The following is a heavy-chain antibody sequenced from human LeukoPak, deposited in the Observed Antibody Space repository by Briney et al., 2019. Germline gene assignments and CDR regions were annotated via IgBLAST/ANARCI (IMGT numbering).Heavy chain of an antibody. CDR1: VFTFSSYW. CDR2: INSDGSST. V-gene: IGHV3-74*01. J-gene: IGHJ4*02. Sequence: GGSLRLSCAASVFTFSSYWMHWVRQSPGHGLVWVSRINSDGSSTSYADSVKGRVTISRDNAKNTLYLQMNSLRAEETAVYYCARDGDSSGYDVNFDYWGQGTLVTVSS. D-gene: IGHD3-22*01. CDR3: ARDGDSSGYDVNFDY.